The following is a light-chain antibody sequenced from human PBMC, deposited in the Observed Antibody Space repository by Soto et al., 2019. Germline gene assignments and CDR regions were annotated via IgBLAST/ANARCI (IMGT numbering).Light chain of an antibody. V-gene: IGLV1-51*02. CDR3: GTWDSSLSAVK. Sequence: QSVLTQPPSVSAAPGQKVTISCSGSSSNIGKNYVSWYQQFPGAAPKLLICEDNKRPSGIPDRFSGSKSGTSATLGIAGLQTGDEADYYCGTWDSSLSAVKFGGGTKVTVL. CDR2: EDN. J-gene: IGLJ2*01. CDR1: SSNIGKNY.